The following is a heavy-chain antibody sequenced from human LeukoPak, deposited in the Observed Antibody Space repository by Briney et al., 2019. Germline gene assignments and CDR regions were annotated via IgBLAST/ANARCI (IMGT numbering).Heavy chain of an antibody. V-gene: IGHV1-2*02. D-gene: IGHD1-26*01. J-gene: IGHJ4*02. CDR3: RGRYRYSYDY. CDR2: IRPTDGAT. Sequence: ASVKVSCKASGYIFTDHFFHWVRQAPGQGLEWMGWIRPTDGATKVAQKFQGRVTLTRDTSISTVYMEMSGLRFDDTAMYGARGRYRYSYDYWGQGTLVTVSS. CDR1: GYIFTDHF.